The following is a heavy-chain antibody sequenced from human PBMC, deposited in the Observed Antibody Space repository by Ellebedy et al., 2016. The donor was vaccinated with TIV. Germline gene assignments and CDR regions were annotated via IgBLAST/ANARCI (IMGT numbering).Heavy chain of an antibody. Sequence: AASVKVSCKASGTTFSSYAISWVRQAPGQGLEWMGRIIPILDIATYAQKFQGRVTITADKSTSTVYISLSSLRSDDTAVFYGARAGPLIGDSEPHYFDSWGQGTLVTVSS. CDR2: IIPILDIA. CDR3: ARAGPLIGDSEPHYFDS. D-gene: IGHD1-14*01. J-gene: IGHJ4*02. CDR1: GTTFSSYA. V-gene: IGHV1-69*04.